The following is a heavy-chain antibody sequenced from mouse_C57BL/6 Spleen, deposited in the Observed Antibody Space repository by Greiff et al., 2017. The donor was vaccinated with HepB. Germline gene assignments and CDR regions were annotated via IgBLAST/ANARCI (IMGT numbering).Heavy chain of an antibody. J-gene: IGHJ2*01. CDR1: GYTFTDYY. CDR2: INPNNGGT. CDR3: ARDYGSSYYFDY. D-gene: IGHD1-1*01. Sequence: EVQLQQSGPELVKPGASVKISCKASGYTFTDYYMNWVKQSHGKSLEWIGDINPNNGGTSYNQKFKGKATLTVDKSSSTAYMELRSLTSEDSAVYYCARDYGSSYYFDYWGRGTTLTVSS. V-gene: IGHV1-26*01.